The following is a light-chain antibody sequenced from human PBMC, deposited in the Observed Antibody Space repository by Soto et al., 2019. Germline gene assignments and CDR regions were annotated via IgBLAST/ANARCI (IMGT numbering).Light chain of an antibody. V-gene: IGLV8-61*01. CDR3: MLYMGRVSWV. J-gene: IGLJ3*02. CDR2: STN. CDR1: SGSVSNSYY. Sequence: QTVVTQEPSISVSPGGTVTLTCGLSSGSVSNSYYPSWYQQTPGQAPRTLIYSTNSRSSGVPDRFSGSILGNKAALTITGAQAEDESDYYCMLYMGRVSWVFGGGTKLTVL.